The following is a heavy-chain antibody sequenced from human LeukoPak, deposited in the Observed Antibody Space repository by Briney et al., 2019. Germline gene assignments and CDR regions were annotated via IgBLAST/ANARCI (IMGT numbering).Heavy chain of an antibody. J-gene: IGHJ3*02. CDR2: ISAYNGNT. D-gene: IGHD6-19*01. V-gene: IGHV1-18*01. CDR3: ARDNGPPWYSSGWYDDAFDI. Sequence: ASVKVSCKASGYTFTSYGISWVRQAPGQGLEWMGWISAYNGNTNYAQKLQGRVTMTTDTSTSTAYMELRSLRSDDTAVYYCARDNGPPWYSSGWYDDAFDIWGQGTMVTVSS. CDR1: GYTFTSYG.